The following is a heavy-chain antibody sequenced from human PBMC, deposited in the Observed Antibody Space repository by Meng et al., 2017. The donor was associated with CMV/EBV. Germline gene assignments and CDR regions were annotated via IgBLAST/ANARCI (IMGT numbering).Heavy chain of an antibody. D-gene: IGHD3-10*01. J-gene: IGHJ5*02. CDR3: ARDRGYYGSGSYQFDP. CDR2: INPNSGGT. V-gene: IGHV1-2*02. CDR1: YTFTGYY. Sequence: YTFTGYYMHWVRQPPGQGLEWMGWINPNSGGTNYAQKFQGRVTMTRDTSISTAYMELSRLRSDDTAVYYCARDRGYYGSGSYQFDPWGQGTLVTVSS.